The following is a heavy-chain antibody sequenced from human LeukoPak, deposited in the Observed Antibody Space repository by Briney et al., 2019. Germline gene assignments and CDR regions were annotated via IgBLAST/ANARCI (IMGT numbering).Heavy chain of an antibody. CDR2: ISSSSSFI. D-gene: IGHD1-20*01. J-gene: IGHJ3*02. CDR1: GFTFSSYS. V-gene: IGHV3-21*01. Sequence: PGGSLRLSCAASGFTFSSYSMNWVRQAPGKGLEWVSSISSSSSFIYYADSVKGRFTISRDNAKNSLYLQTNSLRAEDTAVYYCARQYNWNDVAAFDIWGQGTMVTVSS. CDR3: ARQYNWNDVAAFDI.